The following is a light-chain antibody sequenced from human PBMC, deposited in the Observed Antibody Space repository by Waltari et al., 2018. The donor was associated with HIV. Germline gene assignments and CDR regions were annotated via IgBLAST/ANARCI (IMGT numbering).Light chain of an antibody. V-gene: IGLV2-23*02. Sequence: QSALPQPASVSGSPGQSISIPCPEPSSDIANSNLLSCDQHHTTKAPKLLIFEATKRPSGVSNRFSGSKSGNTASLTISDLQAEDEADYYCCSYASSGTLVVCGGGTRVTVL. J-gene: IGLJ2*01. CDR1: SSDIANSNL. CDR2: EAT. CDR3: CSYASSGTLVV.